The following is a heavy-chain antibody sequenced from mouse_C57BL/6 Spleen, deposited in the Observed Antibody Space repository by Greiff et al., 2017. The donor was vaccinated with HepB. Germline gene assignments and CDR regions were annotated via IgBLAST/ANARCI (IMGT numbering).Heavy chain of an antibody. CDR2: IDPENGDT. V-gene: IGHV14-4*01. CDR1: GFNIKDDY. D-gene: IGHD3-2*02. Sequence: VQLQHSGAELVRPGASVKLSCTASGFNIKDDYMHWVKQRPEQGLEWIGWIDPENGDTEYASKFQGKATITADTSSNTAYLQLSSLTSEDTAVYYCTRDSSGYSFDYWGQGTTLTVSS. J-gene: IGHJ2*01. CDR3: TRDSSGYSFDY.